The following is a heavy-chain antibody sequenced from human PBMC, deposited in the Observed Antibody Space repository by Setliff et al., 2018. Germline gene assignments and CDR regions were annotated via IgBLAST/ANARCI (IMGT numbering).Heavy chain of an antibody. J-gene: IGHJ6*03. CDR2: IYTSWST. V-gene: IGHV4-61*09. CDR3: ARMTGFQYIDV. Sequence: PSETLSLTCTVSGDSISSRPFYWGWFRQPAGKELEWIGQIYTSWSTIYNPSLKSRVTILLDTSKNQFSLTLTSGTAADTAVYYCARMTGFQYIDVWGKGTTVTVSS. D-gene: IGHD3-3*01. CDR1: GDSISSRPFY.